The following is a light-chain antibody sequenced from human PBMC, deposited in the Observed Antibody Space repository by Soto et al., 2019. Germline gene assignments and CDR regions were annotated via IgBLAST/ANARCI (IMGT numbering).Light chain of an antibody. CDR2: KAS. V-gene: IGKV1-5*03. Sequence: DIQMTQSPSTLSASVGDRVTITCRASQNIYMWLAWYQQKPGKAPRVVINKASTLESGGPSRFSGSGLGTEFTLTIDSLQPDDFAPYYCQHFNDYYVAFGQGTRVEVK. J-gene: IGKJ1*01. CDR1: QNIYMW. CDR3: QHFNDYYVA.